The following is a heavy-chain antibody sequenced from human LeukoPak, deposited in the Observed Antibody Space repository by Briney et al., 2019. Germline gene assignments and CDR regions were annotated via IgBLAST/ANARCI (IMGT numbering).Heavy chain of an antibody. V-gene: IGHV1-69*06. CDR2: IIPIFPKS. J-gene: IGHJ4*02. D-gene: IGHD2-2*01. Sequence: ASVKVSCKASGGTFGVNAIHWVRQAPGQGLEWMGDIIPIFPKSNYAQKFQGRVTITADKYTSTAYMELSSLRSEDTAVYYCARDYPLQYCSSTSCYGYFDYWGQGTLVTVSS. CDR3: ARDYPLQYCSSTSCYGYFDY. CDR1: GGTFGVNA.